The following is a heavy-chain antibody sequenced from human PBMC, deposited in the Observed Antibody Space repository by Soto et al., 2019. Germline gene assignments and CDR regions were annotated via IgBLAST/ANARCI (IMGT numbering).Heavy chain of an antibody. CDR2: IYYSGNT. V-gene: IGHV4-31*02. CDR1: GGSITTGGRY. CDR3: AQALVFTGGDGLDI. Sequence: QVRLQEWGPGLVKPSQTLSLKCSVSGGSITTGGRYWSWIRQLPGKGLEWIGDIYYSGNTYYNASFKSRVTISVDAAKNQFSLKLSSVTAADTAVYYCAQALVFTGGDGLDIWGQGRLVTVSS. J-gene: IGHJ3*02. D-gene: IGHD1-1*01.